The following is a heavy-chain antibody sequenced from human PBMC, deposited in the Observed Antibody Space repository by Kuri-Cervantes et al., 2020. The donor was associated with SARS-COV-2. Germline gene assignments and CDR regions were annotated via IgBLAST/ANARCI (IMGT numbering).Heavy chain of an antibody. V-gene: IGHV3-30*04. D-gene: IGHD3-10*01. CDR3: ASITMVRDTVFDY. J-gene: IGHJ4*02. Sequence: GGSLRLFCAASGFTFSSYVMHCVRQAPGKGLEWVAVISYDGSNKYYADSVKSRFTISRDNSKNTLYLQMNSLRGEDTAVYYCASITMVRDTVFDYWGRGTLVTVSS. CDR1: GFTFSSYV. CDR2: ISYDGSNK.